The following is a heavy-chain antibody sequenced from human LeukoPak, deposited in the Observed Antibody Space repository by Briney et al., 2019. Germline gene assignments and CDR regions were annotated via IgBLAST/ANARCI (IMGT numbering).Heavy chain of an antibody. V-gene: IGHV3-21*01. CDR2: ISSGRSYI. CDR3: ARDKAYGDCRPTDAFDI. Sequence: GGSLRLSCAASGFTFSTYSMNWVRQAPGKGLEWVSAISSGRSYIYYADSVKGRFTMSRDDAKNSLYLQMNSLRAEDTAVYYCARDKAYGDCRPTDAFDIWGQGTMVTVSS. D-gene: IGHD4-17*01. CDR1: GFTFSTYS. J-gene: IGHJ3*02.